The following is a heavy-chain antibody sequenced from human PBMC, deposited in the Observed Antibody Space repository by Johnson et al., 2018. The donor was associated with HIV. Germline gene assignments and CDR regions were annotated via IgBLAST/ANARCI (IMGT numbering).Heavy chain of an antibody. Sequence: VQLVESGGGLVQPGGSLRLSCAASGVTVSSKYMTWVRQAPGKGLEWVSVIFSGGSTYYADSVKGRFTISRDNSRNTLYLQMNSLRAEDTAVYYCAGWLAEAFDVWGQGTMVTVSS. V-gene: IGHV3-66*01. CDR1: GVTVSSKY. D-gene: IGHD6-19*01. CDR3: AGWLAEAFDV. CDR2: IFSGGST. J-gene: IGHJ3*01.